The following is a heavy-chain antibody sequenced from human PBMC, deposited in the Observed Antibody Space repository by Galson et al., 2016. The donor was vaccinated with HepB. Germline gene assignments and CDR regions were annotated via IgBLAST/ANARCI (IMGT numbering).Heavy chain of an antibody. J-gene: IGHJ5*02. CDR1: NYTFTDYG. V-gene: IGHV1-18*01. CDR3: ARDAYCIGSRFYHPSGWFDP. CDR2: ISAYNGKT. D-gene: IGHD2-15*01. Sequence: SVKVSCKASNYTFTDYGISWVRQGPGQGLEWMGWISAYNGKTKYSQRFQDRVIMTTDTSTNTAYMELRSLRSDDTALYYCARDAYCIGSRFYHPSGWFDPWGQGTLVTVSS.